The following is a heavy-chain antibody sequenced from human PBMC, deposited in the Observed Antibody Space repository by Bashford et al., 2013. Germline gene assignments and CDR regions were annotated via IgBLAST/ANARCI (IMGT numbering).Heavy chain of an antibody. Sequence: SWVRQAPGQGLEWMGWMNPNSGNTGYAQKFQGRVTMTRNTSISTAYMELSSLRSEDTAVYYCARGSDWFDPVGPGTLVTVSS. CDR2: MNPNSGNT. V-gene: IGHV1-8*01. J-gene: IGHJ5*02. CDR3: ARGSDWFDP.